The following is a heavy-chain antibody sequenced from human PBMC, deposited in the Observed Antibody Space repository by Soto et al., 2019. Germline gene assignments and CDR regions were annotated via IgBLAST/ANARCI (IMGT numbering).Heavy chain of an antibody. V-gene: IGHV4-4*02. CDR1: GGSIRSNNW. CDR3: ARISAYHFDY. CDR2: IYHSGVT. J-gene: IGHJ4*02. D-gene: IGHD3-16*01. Sequence: PSEILSLTCAVSGGSIRSNNWCSWVRQPPGKGLEWIGEIYHSGVTNYNPSLKSRVTISVDKSKNQFSLKLSSLTAADTAVYYCARISAYHFDYWGQGTLVTVSS.